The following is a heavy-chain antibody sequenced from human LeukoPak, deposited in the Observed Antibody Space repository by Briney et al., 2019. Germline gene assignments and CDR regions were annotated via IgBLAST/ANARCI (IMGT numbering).Heavy chain of an antibody. J-gene: IGHJ4*02. Sequence: SETLSLTCSVSNGSISSSRYFWGWIRQPPGKGLEWIGSIDYSGSTYYNPSLKSRVTISVDTSKNHFSLDLSSVTAADTAVYSCARDRSSSWYKDFDYWGQGTLVTVSS. CDR1: NGSISSSRYF. D-gene: IGHD6-13*01. CDR3: ARDRSSSWYKDFDY. CDR2: IDYSGST. V-gene: IGHV4-39*07.